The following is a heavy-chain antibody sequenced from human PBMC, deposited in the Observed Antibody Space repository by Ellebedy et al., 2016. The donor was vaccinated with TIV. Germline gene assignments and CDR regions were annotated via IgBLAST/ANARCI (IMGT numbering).Heavy chain of an antibody. V-gene: IGHV3-74*01. J-gene: IGHJ4*02. CDR1: GFTFSSYW. CDR2: INSDGSST. Sequence: GESLKISCAASGFTFSSYWMHWVRQGPGKGLVWVSRINSDGSSTSYADSVKGRFTISRDNAKNTLYLQMNSLRAEDTAVYYCARDGAVPGGKGDYWGQGTLVIVSS. D-gene: IGHD4-23*01. CDR3: ARDGAVPGGKGDY.